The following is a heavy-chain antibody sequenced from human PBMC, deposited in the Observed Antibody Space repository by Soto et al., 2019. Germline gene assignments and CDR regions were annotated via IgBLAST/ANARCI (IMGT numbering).Heavy chain of an antibody. Sequence: KASETLSLTCIVSGGSLSSGSYYRNWIRHHPGKGLEWIGYIYYSGTTYYNPSLKSRVTISVDTSKNQFSLSLSSVTAADTALYYCARDRPYCSGGSCYVGWFDSWGQGTLVTVSS. J-gene: IGHJ5*01. CDR2: IYYSGTT. V-gene: IGHV4-31*03. CDR3: ARDRPYCSGGSCYVGWFDS. CDR1: GGSLSSGSYY. D-gene: IGHD2-15*01.